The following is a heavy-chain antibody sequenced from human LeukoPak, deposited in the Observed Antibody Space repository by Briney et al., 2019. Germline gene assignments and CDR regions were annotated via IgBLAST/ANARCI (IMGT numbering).Heavy chain of an antibody. J-gene: IGHJ4*02. Sequence: SETLSLTCTVSGDSINSLDLWSWVRQPPGKGLEWIGEMYLSGTTHSNPSVKSRVTISIDKSKNQFFLNLSSVTAADTAVYYCASSYYYGSGSLHQLDYWGQGTLVTVSS. CDR3: ASSYYYGSGSLHQLDY. CDR1: GDSINSLDL. D-gene: IGHD3-10*01. V-gene: IGHV4-4*02. CDR2: MYLSGTT.